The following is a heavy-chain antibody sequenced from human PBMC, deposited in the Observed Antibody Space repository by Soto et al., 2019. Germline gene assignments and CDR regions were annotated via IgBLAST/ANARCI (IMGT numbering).Heavy chain of an antibody. V-gene: IGHV3-23*01. CDR2: LSSGGGST. CDR3: AKRIEGYSSNWSDY. CDR1: GFTFSSYA. Sequence: GGSLRLSCAASGFTFSSYAMSWVRQAPGKGLEWVSALSSGGGSTYYADSVKGRFTISRDNSKNTLYLQMNSLRAEDSAVYYCAKRIEGYSSNWSDYWGQGTLVTVSS. D-gene: IGHD6-13*01. J-gene: IGHJ5*01.